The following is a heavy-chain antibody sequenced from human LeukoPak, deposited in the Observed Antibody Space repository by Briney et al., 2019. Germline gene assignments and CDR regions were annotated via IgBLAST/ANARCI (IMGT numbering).Heavy chain of an antibody. Sequence: SETLSLTCTVSGGSITSDDYYWNWIRQPPGKGLEWIGYIYYSGTTSYNPSLQSRLTISLDTSTNQFSLKLSSVTAADTAVYYCARKIYYHYYMDVWGKGTTVTVSS. CDR1: GGSITSDDYY. J-gene: IGHJ6*03. V-gene: IGHV4-30-4*08. CDR2: IYYSGTT. CDR3: ARKIYYHYYMDV.